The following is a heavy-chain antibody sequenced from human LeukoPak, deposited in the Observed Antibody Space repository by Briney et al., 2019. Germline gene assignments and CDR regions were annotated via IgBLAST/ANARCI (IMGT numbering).Heavy chain of an antibody. V-gene: IGHV5-51*01. CDR1: GYSFTSYW. Sequence: GESLKISCKGSGYSFTSYWIGWVRQMPGKGLEWMGIIYPGDSDTRYSPSFQSHVTISADKSISTAYLQWSSLKASDTAMYYCARLGHSGYDSSYYYGMDVWGQGTTVTVSS. CDR2: IYPGDSDT. J-gene: IGHJ6*02. D-gene: IGHD5-12*01. CDR3: ARLGHSGYDSSYYYGMDV.